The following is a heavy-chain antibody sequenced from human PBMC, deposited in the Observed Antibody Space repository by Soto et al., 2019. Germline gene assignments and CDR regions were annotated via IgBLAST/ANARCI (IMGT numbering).Heavy chain of an antibody. CDR3: ARGFYSGLDY. D-gene: IGHD5-12*01. CDR2: INPDNGNT. CDR1: GYTFTRYT. V-gene: IGHV1-3*01. Sequence: ASVKVSCKASGYTFTRYTMNWVRQAPGQRLEWMGWINPDNGNTKSSQKFQDRVIITRDTSASTAYMDLSSLRSEDTAVYYCARGFYSGLDYWGQGTLVTVSS. J-gene: IGHJ4*02.